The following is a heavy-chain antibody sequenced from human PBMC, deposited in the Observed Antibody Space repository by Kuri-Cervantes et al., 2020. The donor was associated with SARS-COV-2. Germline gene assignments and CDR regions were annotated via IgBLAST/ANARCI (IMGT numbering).Heavy chain of an antibody. J-gene: IGHJ6*03. CDR1: GFTFSSYA. Sequence: GGSLRLSCAASGFTFSSYAMHWVRQAPGKGLEYVSAISSNGGSTYYANSVKGRFTISRDNAKNTLSLQMNSLSAEDTAVYFCARVETSHYSSYYMDVWGKGTTVTVSS. V-gene: IGHV3-64*01. CDR3: ARVETSHYSSYYMDV. CDR2: ISSNGGST.